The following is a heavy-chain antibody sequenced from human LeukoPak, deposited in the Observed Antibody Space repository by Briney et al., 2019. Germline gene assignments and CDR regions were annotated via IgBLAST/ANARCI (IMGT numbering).Heavy chain of an antibody. CDR2: IYSGGST. CDR1: GFTVSGNY. J-gene: IGHJ4*02. D-gene: IGHD1-1*01. CDR3: ARDDGFSD. V-gene: IGHV3-66*02. Sequence: HPGGSLRLSCTASGFTVSGNYMSWVRQAPGKGLEWVSVIYSGGSTYYADSVKGRFTISRDNSKNTLYLQMNSLKPEDTAVYYCARDDGFSDWGQGTLVTVSS.